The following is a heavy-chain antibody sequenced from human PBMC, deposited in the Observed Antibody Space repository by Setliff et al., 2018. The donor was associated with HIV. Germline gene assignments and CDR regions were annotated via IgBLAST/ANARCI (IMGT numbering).Heavy chain of an antibody. V-gene: IGHV4-59*01. CDR3: ARGTLYYDYVWGTPFPFDY. J-gene: IGHJ4*02. CDR2: IYYTGST. CDR1: GGSMSSYH. D-gene: IGHD3-16*01. Sequence: SETLSLTCTVSGGSMSSYHWSWIRQPPGKGLEWIGSIYYTGSTDYNPSLMSRVTISLDTPKNQFSLKLNSVTAADTAVYYCARGTLYYDYVWGTPFPFDYWGQGTLVTVSS.